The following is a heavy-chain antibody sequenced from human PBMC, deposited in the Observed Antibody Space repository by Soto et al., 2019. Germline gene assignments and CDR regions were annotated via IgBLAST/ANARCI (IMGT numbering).Heavy chain of an antibody. V-gene: IGHV3-30*18. D-gene: IGHD3-22*01. CDR2: ISYDGSNK. CDR3: AKDTYYTDRSGYYGFDY. Sequence: QVQLVESGGGVVQPGRSLRLSCAASGFTFSSYGMHWVRQAPGKGLEWVAHISYDGSNKNSVDSAKGRFTISRDNSKNTGYLQMKRLSFEDTAAYKSAKDTYYTDRSGYYGFDYWGQGTLVTVSS. CDR1: GFTFSSYG. J-gene: IGHJ4*02.